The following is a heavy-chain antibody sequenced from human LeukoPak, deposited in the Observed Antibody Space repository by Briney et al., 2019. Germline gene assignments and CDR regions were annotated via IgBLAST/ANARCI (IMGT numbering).Heavy chain of an antibody. Sequence: PSETLSLTCAVYGGSFSGYYWSWIRQPPGKGLEWIGEINHSGSTNYNPSLKSRVTISVDTSKNQFSLKLSSVTAAGTAVYYCARGHGDYWGQGTLVTVSS. CDR3: ARGHGDY. CDR2: INHSGST. CDR1: GGSFSGYY. J-gene: IGHJ4*02. V-gene: IGHV4-34*01.